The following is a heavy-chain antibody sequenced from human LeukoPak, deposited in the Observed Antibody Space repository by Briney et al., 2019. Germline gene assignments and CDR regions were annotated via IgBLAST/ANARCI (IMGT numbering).Heavy chain of an antibody. D-gene: IGHD3-22*01. V-gene: IGHV3-23*01. J-gene: IGHJ4*02. CDR2: ISGSGGST. CDR1: GFTFSSYG. Sequence: GGTLRLSCAASGFTFSSYGMSWVRQAPGKGLEWVSAISGSGGSTYYADSVKGRFTISRDNSKNTLYLQMNSLRAEDTAVYYCAKEGSGYKVYYFDYWGQGTLVTVSS. CDR3: AKEGSGYKVYYFDY.